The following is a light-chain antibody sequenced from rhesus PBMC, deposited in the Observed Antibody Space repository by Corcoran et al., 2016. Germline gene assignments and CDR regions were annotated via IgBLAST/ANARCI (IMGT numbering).Light chain of an antibody. CDR2: AAS. CDR1: ENVNNY. Sequence: DIQMTQSPSSLSASVGDRVTITCRASENVNNYLNWYQQKPGKAPKRLSYAASSLESGVPSRFSGSGSGTDFTLTISSLQPEDFATYYCLQYNSDPYSFGQGTKVEIK. V-gene: IGKV1-43*02. J-gene: IGKJ2*01. CDR3: LQYNSDPYS.